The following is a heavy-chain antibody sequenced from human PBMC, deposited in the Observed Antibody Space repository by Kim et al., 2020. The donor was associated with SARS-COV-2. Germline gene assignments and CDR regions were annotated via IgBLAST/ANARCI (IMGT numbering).Heavy chain of an antibody. J-gene: IGHJ4*02. V-gene: IGHV4-34*01. CDR3: ARDPPSFDYGGNSGLDY. Sequence: LKSRVTISVDASKNQFSLKLSSVTAADTAAYYCARDPPSFDYGGNSGLDYWGQGTLVTVSS. D-gene: IGHD4-17*01.